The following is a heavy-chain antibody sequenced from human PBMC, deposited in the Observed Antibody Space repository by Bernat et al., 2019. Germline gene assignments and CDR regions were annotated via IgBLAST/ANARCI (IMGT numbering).Heavy chain of an antibody. D-gene: IGHD6-6*01. CDR1: GGSISSSSYY. J-gene: IGHJ6*03. V-gene: IGHV4-39*01. Sequence: QLQLQESGPGLVKPSETLSLTCTVSGGSISSSSYYWGWIRQPPGKGLEWIGSIYYSGSTYYNPSLKSRVTISVDTSKNQFSLKLSSVTAADTAVYYCASIPVYSSSPYYYYDYYMDVWGKGTTVTISS. CDR3: ASIPVYSSSPYYYYDYYMDV. CDR2: IYYSGST.